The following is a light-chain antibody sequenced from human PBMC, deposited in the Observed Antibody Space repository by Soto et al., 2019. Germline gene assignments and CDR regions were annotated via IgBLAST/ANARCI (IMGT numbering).Light chain of an antibody. V-gene: IGKV3-15*01. J-gene: IGKJ5*01. CDR3: QQYNTWPPFT. CDR1: QSVSNN. CDR2: GAS. Sequence: PGERATLSCRASQSVSNNLAWYQQKPGQAPSLLIYGASTRATGIPARFSGSGSGTEFTLTISSLQSEDFAVYYCQQYNTWPPFTFGQGARLEIK.